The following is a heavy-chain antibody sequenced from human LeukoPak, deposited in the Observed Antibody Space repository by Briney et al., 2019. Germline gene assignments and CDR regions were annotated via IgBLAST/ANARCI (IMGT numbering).Heavy chain of an antibody. D-gene: IGHD3-3*01. CDR2: INHSGST. J-gene: IGHJ6*02. Sequence: LSLTCAVYGGSFSGYYWSWIRQPPGKGLEWIGEINHSGSTNYNPSLKSRVTISVDTSKNQFSLKLSSVTAADTAVYYCARGAGDFWSGYAYYYYYGMDVWGQGTTVTVSS. CDR1: GGSFSGYY. V-gene: IGHV4-34*01. CDR3: ARGAGDFWSGYAYYYYYGMDV.